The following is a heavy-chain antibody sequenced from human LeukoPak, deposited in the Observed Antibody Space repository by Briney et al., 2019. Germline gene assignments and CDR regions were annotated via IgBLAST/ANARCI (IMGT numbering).Heavy chain of an antibody. CDR3: AKLDYYDTH. CDR2: ITGSSAST. Sequence: GGSLRLSCAASGSTFSSYAMSWVRQAPGKGLEWVSSITGSSASTYYADSVKGRFTISRDNSKNTLYLQMNSLRAEDTAVYFCAKLDYYDTHWGQGTLVTVSS. J-gene: IGHJ4*02. CDR1: GSTFSSYA. V-gene: IGHV3-23*01. D-gene: IGHD3-22*01.